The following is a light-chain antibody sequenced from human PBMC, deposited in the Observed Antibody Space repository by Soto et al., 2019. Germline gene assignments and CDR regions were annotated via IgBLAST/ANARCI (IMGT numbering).Light chain of an antibody. CDR2: KAS. Sequence: DIQMTQSPSTLSASVGDRVTITCWASQSISSWLAWYQQKPGKAPKLLIYKASSLESGVPSRFSGSGSETEFTLTISSLQPDDFATYYCQQYNSYSGTFGQGTKVEIK. CDR3: QQYNSYSGT. V-gene: IGKV1-5*03. CDR1: QSISSW. J-gene: IGKJ1*01.